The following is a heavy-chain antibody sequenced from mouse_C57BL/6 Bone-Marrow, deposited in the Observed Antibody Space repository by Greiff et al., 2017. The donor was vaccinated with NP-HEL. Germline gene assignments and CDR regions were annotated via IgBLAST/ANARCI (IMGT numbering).Heavy chain of an antibody. J-gene: IGHJ4*01. CDR2: IDPEDGET. V-gene: IGHV14-2*01. CDR1: GFTFTDYY. CDR3: ARGRLYYAMDY. Sequence: EVQLQEPGAELVKPGASVKLSCTASGFTFTDYYMHWVKQRPEQGLEWIGRIDPEDGETKYVPKFQGKATITADTSSNTAYLQLSSLTSEDTAVYYCARGRLYYAMDYWGQGTSVTVSS.